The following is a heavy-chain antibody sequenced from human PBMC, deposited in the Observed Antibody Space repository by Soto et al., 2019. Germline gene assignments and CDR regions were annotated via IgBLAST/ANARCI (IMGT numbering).Heavy chain of an antibody. CDR3: ARDLIAVAGTGLDY. CDR2: IWYDGSNK. CDR1: GFTFSSYA. Sequence: VQLLESGGGLVQPGGSLRLSCAASGFTFSSYAMSWVRQAPGKGLEWVAVIWYDGSNKYYADSVKGRFTISRDNSKNTLYLQMNSLRAEDTAVYYCARDLIAVAGTGLDYWGQGTLVTVSS. V-gene: IGHV3-33*08. J-gene: IGHJ4*02. D-gene: IGHD6-19*01.